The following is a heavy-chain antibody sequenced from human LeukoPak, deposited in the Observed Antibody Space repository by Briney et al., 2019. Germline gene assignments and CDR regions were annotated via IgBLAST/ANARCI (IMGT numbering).Heavy chain of an antibody. Sequence: PGRSLRLSCAASGFTFSSYATHWVRPAPGKGMEWVAAISSDGSNKYYADSVKGRSTTSRDNSKNTLYLQMNSLRAEDAAVYYCARYRDMSKGWSDRFSFYYWGQGTLVTVSS. D-gene: IGHD6-19*01. V-gene: IGHV3-30*04. CDR3: ARYRDMSKGWSDRFSFYY. CDR2: ISSDGSNK. J-gene: IGHJ4*02. CDR1: GFTFSSYA.